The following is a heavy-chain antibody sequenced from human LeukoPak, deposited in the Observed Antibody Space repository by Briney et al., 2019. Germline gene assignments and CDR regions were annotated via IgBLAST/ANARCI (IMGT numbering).Heavy chain of an antibody. CDR1: EFTFSSYG. CDR2: ISGSGGST. V-gene: IGHV3-23*01. D-gene: IGHD4-17*01. CDR3: ARDPNGDYIGTFDM. Sequence: GGCLRLSCAASEFTFSSYGMSWVRQAPGKGLEWVSSISGSGGSTQYADPVQGRFAISRDNSKNTLYLQMNSLRAEDTAVYFCARDPNGDYIGTFDMWGRGTMVSVS. J-gene: IGHJ3*02.